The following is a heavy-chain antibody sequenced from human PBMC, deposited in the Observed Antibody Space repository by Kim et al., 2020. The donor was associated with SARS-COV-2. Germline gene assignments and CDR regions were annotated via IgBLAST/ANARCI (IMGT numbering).Heavy chain of an antibody. J-gene: IGHJ4*02. CDR3: ARRTTVVTPVDPFFDY. D-gene: IGHD4-17*01. CDR2: IYYTGST. Sequence: SETLSLTCTVSGGSISSSSYYWGWIRQPPGKGLEWIGSIYYTGSTYYNPSLKSRVTISVDTSKNHFSLKLSSVTAADTAVYYCARRTTVVTPVDPFFDYWGQGTLVTVSS. V-gene: IGHV4-39*02. CDR1: GGSISSSSYY.